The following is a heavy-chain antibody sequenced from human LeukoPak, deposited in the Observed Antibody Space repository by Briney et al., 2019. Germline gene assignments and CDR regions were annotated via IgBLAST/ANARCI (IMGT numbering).Heavy chain of an antibody. CDR3: ARDLSPYYGYVWGSYRYHYYYYGMDV. V-gene: IGHV3-21*01. Sequence: PGGSLRLSCAASGFTFSSYSMNWVRQAPGKGLEWDSSISSSSSYIYYADSVKGRYTISRDNAKNSLYLQMNSLRAEDTAVYYCARDLSPYYGYVWGSYRYHYYYYGMDVWGQGTTVTVSS. D-gene: IGHD3-16*02. CDR1: GFTFSSYS. J-gene: IGHJ6*02. CDR2: ISSSSSYI.